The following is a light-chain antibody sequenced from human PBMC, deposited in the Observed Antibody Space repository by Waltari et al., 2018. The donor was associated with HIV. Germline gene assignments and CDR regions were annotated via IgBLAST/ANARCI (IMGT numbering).Light chain of an antibody. CDR1: PSDVGFYDY. Sequence: QSALTQPPSVSGSPGQSVSISCSGTPSDVGFYDYVSWYQQYPGKAPKLIIFVVNQRPSGVPELFSGSKSGNTASLTISGLQTEDEADYFCCAYAAGHVSYVFGNGTAVAVL. CDR3: CAYAAGHVSYV. J-gene: IGLJ1*01. CDR2: VVN. V-gene: IGLV2-11*01.